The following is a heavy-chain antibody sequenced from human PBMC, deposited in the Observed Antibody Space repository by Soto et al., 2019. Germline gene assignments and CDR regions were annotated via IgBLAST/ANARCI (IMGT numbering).Heavy chain of an antibody. Sequence: EVQLLESGGGLVQPGGSLRLSCAASGFTFSRYVMTWVRQAPGKGLGWVSRINSDGSSTNYADSVKGRFTISRDNAKNTLFLQMDSLRAEDTAVYYCARAGGQYCTTTSCYTYFDYWGQGILVTVSS. V-gene: IGHV3-74*02. CDR1: GFTFSRYV. D-gene: IGHD2-2*02. J-gene: IGHJ4*02. CDR3: ARAGGQYCTTTSCYTYFDY. CDR2: INSDGSST.